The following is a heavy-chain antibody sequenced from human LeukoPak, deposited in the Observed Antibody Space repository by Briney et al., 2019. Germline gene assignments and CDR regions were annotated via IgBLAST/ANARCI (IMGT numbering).Heavy chain of an antibody. CDR3: AKFGRSISPVN. V-gene: IGHV3-7*01. Sequence: GGSLKLSCAAPGFTFSSYWMSWVRLAPGKGLEWVGNIRPDGSEKQYVDSVKGRFTISRDNAQNSLFLQMNSLRAEDTAVYYCAKFGRSISPVNWGQGTLVTVSS. J-gene: IGHJ4*02. CDR2: IRPDGSEK. CDR1: GFTFSSYW. D-gene: IGHD3-16*01.